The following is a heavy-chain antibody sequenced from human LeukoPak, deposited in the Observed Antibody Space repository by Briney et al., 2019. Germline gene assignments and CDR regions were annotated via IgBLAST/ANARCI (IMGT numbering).Heavy chain of an antibody. CDR1: GYTFTSYD. J-gene: IGHJ3*02. CDR3: ARVGAHDAFDI. Sequence: ASVKVSCKASGYTFTSYDINWVRQATGQGLEWMGWINTNTGNPTYAQGFTGRFVFSLDTSVSTAYLQISSLKAEDTAVYYCARVGAHDAFDIWGQGTMVTASS. V-gene: IGHV7-4-1*02. D-gene: IGHD1-26*01. CDR2: INTNTGNP.